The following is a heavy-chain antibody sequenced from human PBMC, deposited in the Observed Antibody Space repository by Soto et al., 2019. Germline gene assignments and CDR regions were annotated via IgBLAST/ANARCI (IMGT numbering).Heavy chain of an antibody. CDR1: GFTFSSYA. CDR2: ISGSGGST. D-gene: IGHD5-12*01. V-gene: IGHV3-23*01. CDR3: AKEGVGRYSGYPATDYYYGMDV. Sequence: PGGSLRLSCAASGFTFSSYAMSWVRQAPGKGLEWVSAISGSGGSTYYADSVKGRFTISRDNSKNTLYLQMNSLRAEDTAVYYCAKEGVGRYSGYPATDYYYGMDVWGQGTTVTVSS. J-gene: IGHJ6*02.